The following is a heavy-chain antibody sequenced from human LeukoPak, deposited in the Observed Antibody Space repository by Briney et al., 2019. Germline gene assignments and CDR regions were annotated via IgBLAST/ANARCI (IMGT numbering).Heavy chain of an antibody. V-gene: IGHV3-49*04. Sequence: PGGSLRLSCAASGFTFSSYAMSWVRQAPGKGLEWVGFIRSKAYGGTTEYAASVKGRFTISRDDSKSIAYLQMNSLKTEDTAVYYCTREQYCFAYWGQGTLVTVSS. J-gene: IGHJ4*02. CDR1: GFTFSSYA. CDR2: IRSKAYGGTT. D-gene: IGHD4-11*01. CDR3: TREQYCFAY.